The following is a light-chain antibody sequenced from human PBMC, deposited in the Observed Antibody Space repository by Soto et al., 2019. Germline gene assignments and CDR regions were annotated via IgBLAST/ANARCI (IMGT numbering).Light chain of an antibody. CDR3: QSYDSTLSGLYV. J-gene: IGLJ1*01. CDR1: SDNIGAGYD. Sequence: QSALTQPPSMSGAPGQRVTISCTGTSDNIGAGYDVHWYQQLPGMAPKLLIYGNNKRPSGVPDRFSGSKSGTSASLAITGLQAEDEADYYCQSYDSTLSGLYVLGTGTKLTVL. CDR2: GNN. V-gene: IGLV1-40*01.